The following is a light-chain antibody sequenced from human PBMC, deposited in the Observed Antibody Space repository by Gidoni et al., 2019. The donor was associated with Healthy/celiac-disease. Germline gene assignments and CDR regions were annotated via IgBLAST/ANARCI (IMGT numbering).Light chain of an antibody. V-gene: IGLV2-23*01. CDR3: CSYAGEV. J-gene: IGLJ2*01. Sequence: QSALTQPASVSGSPGQSITISCTGTSSDGGSYNLVSWYQQHPGKAPKRMIYEGSKRPSGVSNRFSGSKSGNTASLTISGLQAEDEADYYCCSYAGEVFGGGTKLTVL. CDR1: SSDGGSYNL. CDR2: EGS.